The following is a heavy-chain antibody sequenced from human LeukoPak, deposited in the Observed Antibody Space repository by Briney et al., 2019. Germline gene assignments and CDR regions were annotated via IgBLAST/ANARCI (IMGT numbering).Heavy chain of an antibody. CDR1: GFTFSACE. CDR2: ISRSGSTR. V-gene: IGHV3-48*03. Sequence: GGCLRLSCAISGFTFSACELTWVRQAPGKGLECVSYISRSGSTRYYADSVKGRFTISRDNAKNSLYLQMNSLRAEDTAVYYCARVATMVRVPLDSLDIWGQGTMVSVSS. J-gene: IGHJ3*02. D-gene: IGHD3-10*01. CDR3: ARVATMVRVPLDSLDI.